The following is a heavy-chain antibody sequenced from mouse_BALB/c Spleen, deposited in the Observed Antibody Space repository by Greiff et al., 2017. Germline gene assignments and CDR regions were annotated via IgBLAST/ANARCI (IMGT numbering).Heavy chain of an antibody. J-gene: IGHJ4*01. CDR2: ISSGSSTI. CDR1: GFTFSSFG. D-gene: IGHD2-14*01. Sequence: EVKLVESGGGLVQPGGSRKLSCAASGFTFSSFGMHWVRQAPEKGLEWVAYISSGSSTIYYADTVKGRFTISRDNPKNTLFLQMTSLRSEDTAMYYCARGGVRQAMDYWGQGTSGTVSS. V-gene: IGHV5-17*02. CDR3: ARGGVRQAMDY.